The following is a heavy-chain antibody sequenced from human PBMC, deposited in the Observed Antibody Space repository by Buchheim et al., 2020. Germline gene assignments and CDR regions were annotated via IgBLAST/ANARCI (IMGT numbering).Heavy chain of an antibody. Sequence: QVQLVESGGGVVQPGRSLRLSCAAPGFTFSSYAMHWVRQAPGKGLEWVAVISYDGSNKYYADSVKGRFTISRDNSKNTLYLQMNSLRAEDMAVYYCARVRGPYYYGSGINYWGQGTL. CDR1: GFTFSSYA. CDR3: ARVRGPYYYGSGINY. J-gene: IGHJ4*02. V-gene: IGHV3-30*04. D-gene: IGHD3-10*01. CDR2: ISYDGSNK.